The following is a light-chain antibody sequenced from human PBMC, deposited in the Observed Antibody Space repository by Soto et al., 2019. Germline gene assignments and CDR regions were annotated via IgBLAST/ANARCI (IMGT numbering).Light chain of an antibody. J-gene: IGKJ1*01. V-gene: IGKV1-5*03. CDR3: LQYFDYYRT. CDR1: QSICSW. CDR2: KSS. Sequence: DIPMTQSPSTLSASVGDSVTITFRASQSICSWLAWYQQKPGNAPKLLIYKSSTVERGVPSRFSGSGSETEFTLTINSLQPDDFATYYCLQYFDYYRTFGQGTKVEIK.